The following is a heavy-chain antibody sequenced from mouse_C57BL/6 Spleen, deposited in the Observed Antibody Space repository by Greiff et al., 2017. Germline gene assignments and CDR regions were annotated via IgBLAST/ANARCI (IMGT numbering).Heavy chain of an antibody. J-gene: IGHJ1*03. Sequence: QVQLQQPGAELVKPGASVKLSCKASGYTFPSYWMHWVKQRPGRGLAWIGKIDPNSGGTKYNEKFKSKATLTVDKPSSTAYMQLSSLTSEDSAVYYCARDTKNYDYDWYFDVWGTGTTVTVSS. CDR1: GYTFPSYW. V-gene: IGHV1-72*01. CDR3: ARDTKNYDYDWYFDV. D-gene: IGHD2-4*01. CDR2: IDPNSGGT.